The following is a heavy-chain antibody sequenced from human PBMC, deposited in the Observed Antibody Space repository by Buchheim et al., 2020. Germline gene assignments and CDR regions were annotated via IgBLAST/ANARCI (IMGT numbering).Heavy chain of an antibody. D-gene: IGHD3-16*02. CDR1: GGSFSGYY. V-gene: IGHV4-34*01. CDR2: INHSGST. CDR3: ARGFYDYVWGSYRFDC. J-gene: IGHJ4*02. Sequence: QVQLQQWGAGLLKPSETLSLTCAVYGGSFSGYYWSWIRQPPGKGLEWIGEINHSGSTNYNPSLKSRVTISVDTSKNQFSLKLSSVTAADTAVYYCARGFYDYVWGSYRFDCWSQGTL.